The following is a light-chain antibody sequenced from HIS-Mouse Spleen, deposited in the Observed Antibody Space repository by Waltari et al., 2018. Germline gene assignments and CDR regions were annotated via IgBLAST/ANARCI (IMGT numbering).Light chain of an antibody. CDR2: GAS. CDR1: QSVSSN. J-gene: IGKJ1*01. CDR3: QQYNNWPLT. Sequence: EIVMTQSPATLSVSPGERATLSCRASQSVSSNLAWYQQKPGQAPRLLIYGASNRATGIPARFSGSGSGTEFTLTISILQSEDFAVYYCQQYNNWPLTFGQGTKVEIK. V-gene: IGKV3D-15*03.